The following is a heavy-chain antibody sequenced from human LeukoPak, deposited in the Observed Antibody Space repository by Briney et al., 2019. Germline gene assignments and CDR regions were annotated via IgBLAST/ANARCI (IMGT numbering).Heavy chain of an antibody. CDR1: GGTFSSYA. CDR3: ARDSLDSSGYTGY. J-gene: IGHJ4*02. Sequence: SVKVSCKASGGTFSSYAISWVRQAPGQGLEWMGRIIPILGIANYAQKFQGRATITADKSTSTAYMELSSLRSEDTAVYYCARDSLDSSGYTGYWGQGTLVTVSS. D-gene: IGHD3-22*01. V-gene: IGHV1-69*04. CDR2: IIPILGIA.